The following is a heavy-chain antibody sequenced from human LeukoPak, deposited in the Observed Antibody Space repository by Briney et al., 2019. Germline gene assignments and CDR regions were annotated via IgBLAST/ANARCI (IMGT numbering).Heavy chain of an antibody. CDR3: ARAEVVTIFGVVIKYNWFDA. J-gene: IGHJ5*02. CDR2: IIPIFGTA. CDR1: GGTFSSYA. Sequence: GASVKVSCKASGGTFSSYAISWVRQAPGQGLEWMGGIIPIFGTANYAQKFQGRVTITTDESTSTAYMELSSLRSEDTAVYYSARAEVVTIFGVVIKYNWFDAWGQGTLVTVSS. D-gene: IGHD3-3*01. V-gene: IGHV1-69*05.